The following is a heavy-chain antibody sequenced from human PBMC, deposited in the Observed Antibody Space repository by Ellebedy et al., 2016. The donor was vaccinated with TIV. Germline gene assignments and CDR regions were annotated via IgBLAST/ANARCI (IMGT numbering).Heavy chain of an antibody. CDR2: IKQDGSEK. CDR1: GFTFSSYW. V-gene: IGHV3-7*01. J-gene: IGHJ4*02. Sequence: GESLKISXAASGFTFSSYWMNWVRQAPGKGLEWVANIKQDGSEKYYVDSVKGRFTISRDNAKNSLYLQMNSLRAEDTAVYYCARDHSSGWADYWGQGTLVTVSS. D-gene: IGHD6-19*01. CDR3: ARDHSSGWADY.